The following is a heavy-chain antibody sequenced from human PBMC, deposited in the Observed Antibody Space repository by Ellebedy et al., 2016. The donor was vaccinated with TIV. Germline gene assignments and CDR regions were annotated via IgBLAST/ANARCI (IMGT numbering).Heavy chain of an antibody. V-gene: IGHV3-30-3*01. CDR1: GFTFSSYA. CDR3: ARAAAGTSYYYYYGMDV. Sequence: GESLKISCAASGFTFSSYAMHWVRQAPGKGLEWVAVISYDGSNKYYADSVKGRFTISRDNSKNTLYLQMNSLRAEDTAVYYCARAAAGTSYYYYYGMDVWGQGTTVTVSS. J-gene: IGHJ6*02. CDR2: ISYDGSNK. D-gene: IGHD6-13*01.